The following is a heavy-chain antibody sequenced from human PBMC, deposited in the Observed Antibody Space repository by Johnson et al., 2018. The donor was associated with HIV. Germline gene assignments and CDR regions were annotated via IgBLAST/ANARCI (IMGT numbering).Heavy chain of an antibody. J-gene: IGHJ3*02. CDR2: INWNGGST. D-gene: IGHD1-26*01. CDR1: GFTFDDYG. V-gene: IGHV3-20*04. Sequence: VQLVESGGGVVRPWGSLRLSCAASGFTFDDYGMSWVRQAPGKGLEWVSGINWNGGSTGYADSVKGRFTISRDNSKNTLYLQMNSLRAEDTALYYCAREREVGARSGAFDIWGQGTMVTVSS. CDR3: AREREVGARSGAFDI.